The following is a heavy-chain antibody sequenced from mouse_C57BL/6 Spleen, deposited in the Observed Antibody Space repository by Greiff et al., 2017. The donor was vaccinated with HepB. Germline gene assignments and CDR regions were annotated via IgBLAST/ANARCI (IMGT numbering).Heavy chain of an antibody. CDR1: GFNIKDYY. Sequence: VQLKQSGAELVKPGASVKLSCTASGFNIKDYYMHWVKQRTEQGLEWIGRIDPEDGETEYAPKFQGKATITADTSSNTAYLQLSSLTSEDTAVYYCARSSYYSNLSYWGQGTLVTVSA. CDR2: IDPEDGET. CDR3: ARSSYYSNLSY. V-gene: IGHV14-2*01. J-gene: IGHJ3*01. D-gene: IGHD2-5*01.